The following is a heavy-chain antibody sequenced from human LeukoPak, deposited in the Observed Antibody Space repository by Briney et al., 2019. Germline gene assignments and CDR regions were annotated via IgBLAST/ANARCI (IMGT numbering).Heavy chain of an antibody. CDR1: GFTFSNYE. V-gene: IGHV3-48*03. CDR3: ARESPGSSEDY. J-gene: IGHJ4*02. CDR2: ISSSGTTV. Sequence: GGSLRLSCAAPGFTFSNYEMNWVRQAPGKGLEWVSYISSSGTTVYYADSVKGRFTVSRDNSKNSLYLQMNSLRDGDTAVYYCARESPGSSEDYWGQGTLVTVSS. D-gene: IGHD6-6*01.